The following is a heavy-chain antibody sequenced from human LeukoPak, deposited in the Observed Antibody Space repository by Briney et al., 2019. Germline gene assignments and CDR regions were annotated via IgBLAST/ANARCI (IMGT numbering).Heavy chain of an antibody. CDR1: GYTFTSYG. CDR3: ARDPAPLDGWLYYFDY. D-gene: IGHD5-24*01. V-gene: IGHV1-18*01. Sequence: GASVKVSCKASGYTFTSYGISWVRQAPGQGLEWMGWISAYNGNTNYAQKLQGRVTMTTDTSTSTAYMELRSLRSDDTAVYYCARDPAPLDGWLYYFDYWGQGTLVTVSS. CDR2: ISAYNGNT. J-gene: IGHJ4*02.